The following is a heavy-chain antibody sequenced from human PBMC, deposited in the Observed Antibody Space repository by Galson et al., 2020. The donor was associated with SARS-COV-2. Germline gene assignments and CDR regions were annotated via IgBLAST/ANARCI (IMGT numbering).Heavy chain of an antibody. D-gene: IGHD3-3*01. CDR3: ATPHPGPLFWSGYYRY. V-gene: IGHV1-24*01. CDR2: FDPEDGET. J-gene: IGHJ4*02. Sequence: ASVKVSCKVSGYTLTELSMHWVRQAPGKGLEWMGGFDPEDGETIYAQKFQGRVTMTEDTSTDTAYMELSSLRSEDTAVYYCATPHPGPLFWSGYYRYWGQGTLVTVSS. CDR1: GYTLTELS.